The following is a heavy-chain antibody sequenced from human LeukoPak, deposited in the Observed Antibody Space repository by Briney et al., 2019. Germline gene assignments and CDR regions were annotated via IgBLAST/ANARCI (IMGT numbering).Heavy chain of an antibody. V-gene: IGHV4-4*07. CDR3: ARRMATIRAFDI. D-gene: IGHD5-24*01. CDR2: IYTSGST. J-gene: IGHJ3*02. CDR1: GGSISSYY. Sequence: SETLSLTCTVSGGSISSYYWSWIRQPAGKGLEWIGRIYTSGSTNYNPSLKSRVTMSVDTSKNQFPLKLSSVTAADTAVYYCARRMATIRAFDIWGQGTMVTVSS.